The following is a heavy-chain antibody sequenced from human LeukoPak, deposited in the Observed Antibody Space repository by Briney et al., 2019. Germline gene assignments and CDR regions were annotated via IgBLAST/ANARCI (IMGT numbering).Heavy chain of an antibody. D-gene: IGHD6-19*01. CDR1: GGSFSGYY. CDR3: ASGRAVAGKSKYYGMDV. J-gene: IGHJ6*02. CDR2: INHSGGT. Sequence: SETLSLTCAVYGGSFSGYYWSWIRQPPGKGLEWIGEINHSGGTNYNPSLKSRVTISVDTSKNQFSLKLSSVTAADTAVYYCASGRAVAGKSKYYGMDVWGQGTTVTVSS. V-gene: IGHV4-34*01.